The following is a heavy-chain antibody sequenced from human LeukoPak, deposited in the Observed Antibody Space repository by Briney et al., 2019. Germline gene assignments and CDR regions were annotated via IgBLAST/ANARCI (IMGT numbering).Heavy chain of an antibody. D-gene: IGHD3-10*01. CDR1: GGSFSTYY. CDR2: IYYSGST. Sequence: SETLSLTCTVSGGSFSTYYWSWIRQPPGKGLEWIGYIYYSGSTNYNPSLRSRVTISVDTSKNQFSLRLSSVTSEDTAVYYCARGEPWFGELNYYYYYMDVWGKGTTVTISS. J-gene: IGHJ6*03. CDR3: ARGEPWFGELNYYYYYMDV. V-gene: IGHV4-59*01.